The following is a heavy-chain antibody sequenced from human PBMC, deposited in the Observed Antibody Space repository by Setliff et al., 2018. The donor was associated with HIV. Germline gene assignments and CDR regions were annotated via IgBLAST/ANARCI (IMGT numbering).Heavy chain of an antibody. J-gene: IGHJ5*02. CDR3: AKCGGTCWHNFFGP. Sequence: GGSLRLSCAASGFTFSTYAMHWVRQAPGKGLEWVAVISYDGSNKYYADSVKGRFTISRDNSKKMLYLQMNSLRAEDTAVYYCAKCGGTCWHNFFGPWGQGTLVTVSS. D-gene: IGHD2-15*01. CDR1: GFTFSTYA. V-gene: IGHV3-30*07. CDR2: ISYDGSNK.